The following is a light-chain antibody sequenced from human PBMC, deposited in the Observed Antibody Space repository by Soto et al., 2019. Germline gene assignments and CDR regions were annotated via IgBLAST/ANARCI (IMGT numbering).Light chain of an antibody. V-gene: IGKV3-20*01. CDR3: QQYGGSPPYT. CDR2: GAS. CDR1: QTISSSY. Sequence: VLTQSPGTLSLSPGERATISCRASQTISSSYLAWYQHKPGQAPRLLIYGASSRPTGIPHRFSGSGSGTDFTLTISRLEPEDCGVYYCQQYGGSPPYTFGQGTRLEIK. J-gene: IGKJ2*01.